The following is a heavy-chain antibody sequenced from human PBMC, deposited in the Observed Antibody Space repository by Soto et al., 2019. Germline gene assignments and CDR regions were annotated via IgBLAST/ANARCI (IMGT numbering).Heavy chain of an antibody. CDR3: AKNYDFWSGLPDY. V-gene: IGHV3-23*01. D-gene: IGHD3-3*01. J-gene: IGHJ4*02. CDR1: GFTFSSYA. CDR2: ISGSGGST. Sequence: EAQLLESGGGLVQPGGSLRLSCAASGFTFSSYAMSWVRQAPGKGLEWVSAISGSGGSTYYADSVKGRFTISRDNSKNTLYLQMNSLRAEDTAVYYCAKNYDFWSGLPDYWGQGTLVTVSS.